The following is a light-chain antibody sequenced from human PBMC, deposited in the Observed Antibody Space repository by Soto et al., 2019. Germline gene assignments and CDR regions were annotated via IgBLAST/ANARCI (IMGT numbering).Light chain of an antibody. CDR1: QNVLYSSNNKNY. Sequence: IVMTQSPDSLAVSLGERATINCKSSQNVLYSSNNKNYLAWYQQKPGQPPKLLIYWASARESGVPGRFSGRGSGTDFTLTISSLQAEDVAVYYCQQYYSAPTFGQGTKVEIK. CDR2: WAS. CDR3: QQYYSAPT. J-gene: IGKJ1*01. V-gene: IGKV4-1*01.